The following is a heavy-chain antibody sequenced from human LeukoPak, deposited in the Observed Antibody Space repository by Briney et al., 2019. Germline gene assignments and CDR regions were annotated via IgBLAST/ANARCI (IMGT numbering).Heavy chain of an antibody. D-gene: IGHD6-13*01. J-gene: IGHJ4*02. CDR2: INWNGGST. Sequence: GGSLRLSCAASGFSFDDYGMSWVRQAPGQGLEWVSGINWNGGSTGYADSVKGRFTISRDNAKNSLYLQMNSLRAEDTAVYYCARGSGATYSSSWYLDYWGQGTLVTVSS. V-gene: IGHV3-20*04. CDR3: ARGSGATYSSSWYLDY. CDR1: GFSFDDYG.